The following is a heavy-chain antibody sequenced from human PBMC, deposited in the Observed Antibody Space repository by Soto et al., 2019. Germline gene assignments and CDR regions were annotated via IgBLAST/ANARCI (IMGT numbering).Heavy chain of an antibody. CDR3: AHRLLYLDAFDI. V-gene: IGHV2-5*02. CDR2: FYWDDDK. Sequence: QITLKESGPTLVKPTQTLTLTCTFSGFSLSTSGVGVGWIRQPPGKALEWLALFYWDDDKRYSPSLISRLTIPKDTYKNQVILTMTNMDPVDTATYYRAHRLLYLDAFDIWGRGTMVTVSS. CDR1: GFSLSTSGVG. D-gene: IGHD3-10*01. J-gene: IGHJ3*02.